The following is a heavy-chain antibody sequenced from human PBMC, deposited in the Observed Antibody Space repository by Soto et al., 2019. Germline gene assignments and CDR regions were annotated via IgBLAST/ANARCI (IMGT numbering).Heavy chain of an antibody. Sequence: ASVKVSCKASGYTFTSYGISWVRQAPGQGLEWMGWISAYNGNTNYAQKLQGRVTMTTDTSTSTAYMELRSLRSDDTAVYYCARVVMITFGGVIHSNDAFDIWGQGTMVTVSS. CDR2: ISAYNGNT. J-gene: IGHJ3*02. V-gene: IGHV1-18*01. D-gene: IGHD3-16*02. CDR1: GYTFTSYG. CDR3: ARVVMITFGGVIHSNDAFDI.